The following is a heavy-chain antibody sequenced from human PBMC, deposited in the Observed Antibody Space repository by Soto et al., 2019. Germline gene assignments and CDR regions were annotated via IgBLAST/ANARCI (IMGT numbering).Heavy chain of an antibody. CDR1: GFTFTNYA. Sequence: GGSLRLSCGASGFTFTNYAMAWVRQPPGRGLEWVSTITGSGPDTYYAESVEGRFAISRDSSKNTVYLQMNSLRAEDTAVYYCVKECDNISNNDHWGQGTLVTVSS. V-gene: IGHV3-23*01. D-gene: IGHD1-1*01. CDR2: ITGSGPDT. J-gene: IGHJ4*02. CDR3: VKECDNISNNDH.